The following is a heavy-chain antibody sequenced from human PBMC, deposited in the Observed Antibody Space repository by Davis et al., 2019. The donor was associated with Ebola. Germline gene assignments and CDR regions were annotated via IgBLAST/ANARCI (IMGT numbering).Heavy chain of an antibody. D-gene: IGHD3-3*01. J-gene: IGHJ4*02. Sequence: GESLKISCAASGFTLSSYWMHWVRQAPGKGLVWVSRLDNDGRSTNYADSVRGRFSISRDNAKNTLYLQMNSLRAEDTAVYYCVRGYYGIDYWGQGTLVTVAS. CDR3: VRGYYGIDY. V-gene: IGHV3-74*01. CDR2: LDNDGRST. CDR1: GFTLSSYW.